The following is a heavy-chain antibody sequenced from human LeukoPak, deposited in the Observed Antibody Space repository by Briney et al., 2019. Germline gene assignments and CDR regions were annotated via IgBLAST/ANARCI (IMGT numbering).Heavy chain of an antibody. J-gene: IGHJ6*03. Sequence: GGSLRLSWAASGFTFSTFPMHWVRQAPGRGLQWVAVISNDGGHEYYRHSVKGRFTISRDNSKNTLFLQMNSLTIEDTAVYYCARGAGTMVYYIDVWGNGTTVTVSS. V-gene: IGHV3-30*10. CDR2: ISNDGGHE. CDR3: ARGAGTMVYYIDV. CDR1: GFTFSTFP. D-gene: IGHD1-7*01.